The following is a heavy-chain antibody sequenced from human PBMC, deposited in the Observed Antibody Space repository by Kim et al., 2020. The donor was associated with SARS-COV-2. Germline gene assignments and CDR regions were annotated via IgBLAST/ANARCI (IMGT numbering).Heavy chain of an antibody. Sequence: GGSLRLSCAASGFTFSEYYMSWIRQAPGKGLEGVSYISSSSSYTNYADSVKGRFTTSRDNAKNSLYLQMNSLRAEDTAVDYCARVGGPNWGHSCYADKIDYWGQGTLVTVSS. CDR3: ARVGGPNWGHSCYADKIDY. CDR1: GFTFSEYY. J-gene: IGHJ4*02. D-gene: IGHD7-27*01. CDR2: ISSSSSYT. V-gene: IGHV3-11*06.